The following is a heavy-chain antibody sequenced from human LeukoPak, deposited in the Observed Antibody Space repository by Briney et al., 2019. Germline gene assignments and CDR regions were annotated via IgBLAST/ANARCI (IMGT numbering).Heavy chain of an antibody. CDR2: ISAYNGNT. Sequence: GASVKVSCKASGYTFTSYGISWVRQAPGQGLEWMGWISAYNGNTNYAQKFQGRVTMTRDTSISTAYMELSRLRSDDTAVYYCARSNRAAAGTPAGYWGQGTLVTVSS. CDR1: GYTFTSYG. CDR3: ARSNRAAAGTPAGY. D-gene: IGHD6-13*01. V-gene: IGHV1-18*01. J-gene: IGHJ4*02.